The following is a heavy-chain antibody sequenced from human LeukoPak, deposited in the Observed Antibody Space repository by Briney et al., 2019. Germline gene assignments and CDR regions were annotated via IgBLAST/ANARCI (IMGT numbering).Heavy chain of an antibody. CDR3: ARGQQLASN. CDR2: INPNSGGT. Sequence: ASLKVSCKASGYTFTGYYIYWVRQAPGQGLEWMGWINPNSGGTNYAQKCQGRVTMTREMSISTAYMELSRLRSDDTAVYYCARGQQLASNWGQGTLVTVSS. J-gene: IGHJ4*02. D-gene: IGHD6-13*01. CDR1: GYTFTGYY. V-gene: IGHV1-2*02.